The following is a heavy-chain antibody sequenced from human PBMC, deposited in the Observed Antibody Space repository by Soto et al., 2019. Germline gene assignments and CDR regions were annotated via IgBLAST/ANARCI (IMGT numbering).Heavy chain of an antibody. CDR3: ARGVGPIWWLGDYYYYYYYMDV. CDR2: ISAYSGNT. J-gene: IGHJ6*03. Sequence: ASVKVSCKASGYTFTSYGISWVRQAPGQGLEWMGWISAYSGNTGYAQKFQGRVTMTRNTSISTAYMELSSLRSEDTAVYYCARGVGPIWWLGDYYYYYYYMDVWGKGTTVTVSS. V-gene: IGHV1-8*02. D-gene: IGHD6-19*01. CDR1: GYTFTSYG.